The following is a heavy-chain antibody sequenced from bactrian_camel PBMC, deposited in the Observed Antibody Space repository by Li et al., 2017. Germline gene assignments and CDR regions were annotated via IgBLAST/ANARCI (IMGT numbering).Heavy chain of an antibody. D-gene: IGHD7*01. J-gene: IGHJ4*01. CDR3: AAVSCPRGVVVAAYDQYEH. CDR1: DSGWPYRGST. CDR2: IVFRGYTT. V-gene: IGHV3-3*01. Sequence: VQLVESGGGSVQAGGSLTLSCTVSDSGWPYRGSTLCVGWFRQAPGKEREGVAGIVFRGYTTYYSDSTKGRFTISQDYAKNTVYLQMNLLRPEDTATYYCAAVSCPRGVVVAAYDQYEHWGQGTQVTVS.